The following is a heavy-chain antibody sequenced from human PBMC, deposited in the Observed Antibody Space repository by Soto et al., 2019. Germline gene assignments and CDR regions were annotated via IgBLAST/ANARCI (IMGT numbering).Heavy chain of an antibody. CDR3: ARDRRDIVGATKAHYYYYSGMDG. CDR2: VYYSGST. CDR1: ACTRENSECF. Sequence: LSLSYGFSACTRENSECFLGWDRQPPGRGHEFLGSVYYSGSTNYNPSLKSRVTISVDTSKNQFSLKLSSVTAADTAVYYCARDRRDIVGATKAHYYYYSGMDGRGHGTTVTVS. V-gene: IGHV4-39*07. D-gene: IGHD1-26*01. J-gene: IGHJ6*02.